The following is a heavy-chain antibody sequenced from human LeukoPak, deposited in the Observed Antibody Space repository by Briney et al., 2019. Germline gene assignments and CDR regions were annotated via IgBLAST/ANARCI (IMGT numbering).Heavy chain of an antibody. CDR3: AGDTHSSSWYDH. V-gene: IGHV3-7*03. Sequence: GGSLRLSCVASGFPFSDYFLTWVRQAPGKGLEWVANIKQDGSEKYYVDSVRGRFTISRDSSRNTLYLQMNSLTVDDTAVYYCAGDTHSSSWYDHWGQGTLVTVSS. CDR1: GFPFSDYF. J-gene: IGHJ5*02. D-gene: IGHD6-19*01. CDR2: IKQDGSEK.